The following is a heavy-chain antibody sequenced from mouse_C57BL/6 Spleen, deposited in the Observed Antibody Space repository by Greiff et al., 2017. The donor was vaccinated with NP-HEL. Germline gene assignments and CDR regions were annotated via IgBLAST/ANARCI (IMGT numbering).Heavy chain of an antibody. Sequence: VQLQQSGASVKISCKASGYAFSSYWMNWVKQRPGKGLEWIGQIYPGDGGTNYNGKFKGKATLTADKSSSTAYMQLSSLTSEDSAVYFCARRTVDWYFDVWGTGTTVTVSS. CDR2: IYPGDGGT. CDR1: GYAFSSYW. J-gene: IGHJ1*03. CDR3: ARRTVDWYFDV. V-gene: IGHV1-80*01.